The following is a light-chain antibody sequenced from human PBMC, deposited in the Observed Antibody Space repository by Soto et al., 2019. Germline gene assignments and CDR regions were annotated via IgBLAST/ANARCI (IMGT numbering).Light chain of an antibody. CDR3: QQYNSYSPLT. V-gene: IGKV1-5*01. Sequence: DIQLTQSPAAPSSSVGDIVTITCRASQSISSWLAWYQLKPGKAPKLLIYDASSLESGVPSRFSGSRSGTEFTLTISSLQPDDYATYYCQQYNSYSPLTFGGGTKVDI. CDR1: QSISSW. J-gene: IGKJ4*01. CDR2: DAS.